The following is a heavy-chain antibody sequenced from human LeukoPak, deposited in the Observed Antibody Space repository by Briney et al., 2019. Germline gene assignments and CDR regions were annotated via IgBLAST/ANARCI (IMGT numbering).Heavy chain of an antibody. CDR2: ISGSGGST. V-gene: IGHV3-23*01. Sequence: GGSLRLSCAASGFTFSNYAMSWVRQAPGKGLEWVSVISGSGGSTYYADSVKGRFTISRDNSKNTLYLQMNSLRAEDTAVYYCAKGGSRDAYTGGDCWGQGTLVTVSS. J-gene: IGHJ4*02. D-gene: IGHD5-24*01. CDR3: AKGGSRDAYTGGDC. CDR1: GFTFSNYA.